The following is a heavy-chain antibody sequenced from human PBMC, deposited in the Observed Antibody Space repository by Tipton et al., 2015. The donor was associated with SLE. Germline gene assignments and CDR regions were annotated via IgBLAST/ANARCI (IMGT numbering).Heavy chain of an antibody. D-gene: IGHD2-2*02. Sequence: TLSLTCAVYRGSFSGYSWTWIRQSPGRGLEWIGSIYYSGTTYYNPSLKSRVTISADMSKNQFSLRVTSLTAADTAVYYCARYTGSFDYWGQGTLVTVSS. J-gene: IGHJ4*02. CDR3: ARYTGSFDY. V-gene: IGHV4-34*01. CDR2: IYYSGTT. CDR1: RGSFSGYS.